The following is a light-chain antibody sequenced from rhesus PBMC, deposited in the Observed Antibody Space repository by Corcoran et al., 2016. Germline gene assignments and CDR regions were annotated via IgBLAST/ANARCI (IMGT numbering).Light chain of an antibody. CDR1: ENVNNY. V-gene: IGKV1-74*01. CDR2: KAS. CDR3: QHGYGTPYS. Sequence: DFQMTQSPSSLSASVGDRVTITCRASENVNNYLNWYQQKPGKAPKLLIYKASTLQSGVPSRFSGSGSGTDYTFTISSLQPEDVATYYCQHGYGTPYSFGQATKVEIK. J-gene: IGKJ2*01.